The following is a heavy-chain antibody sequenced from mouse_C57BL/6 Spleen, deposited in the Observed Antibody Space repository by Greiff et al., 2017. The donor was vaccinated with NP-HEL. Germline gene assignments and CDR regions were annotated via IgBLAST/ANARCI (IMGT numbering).Heavy chain of an antibody. D-gene: IGHD1-1*01. CDR2: IDPEDGDT. J-gene: IGHJ2*01. CDR1: GFNIKDYY. V-gene: IGHV14-1*01. Sequence: VQLQQSGAELVRPGASVKLSCTASGFNIKDYYMHWVKQRPEQGLEWIGRIDPEDGDTEYAPKFQGKATMTADTSSNTAYLQLSSLTSEDTAFYYCTTLGYYGLYYFDYWGQGTTLTVSS. CDR3: TTLGYYGLYYFDY.